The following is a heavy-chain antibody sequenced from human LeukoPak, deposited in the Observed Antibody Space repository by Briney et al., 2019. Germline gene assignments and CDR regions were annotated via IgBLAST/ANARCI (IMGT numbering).Heavy chain of an antibody. J-gene: IGHJ4*02. Sequence: GGSLRLSCAASGFTFSSYSMNWVRQAPGKGLEWLSYISSSSSTIYYADSVKGRFTISRDNAKNSLYPQMNSLREEDTAVYYCARGYCSSGSCAFVYCGQGTLVTVSS. V-gene: IGHV3-48*02. CDR1: GFTFSSYS. CDR3: ARGYCSSGSCAFVY. CDR2: ISSSSSTI. D-gene: IGHD2-15*01.